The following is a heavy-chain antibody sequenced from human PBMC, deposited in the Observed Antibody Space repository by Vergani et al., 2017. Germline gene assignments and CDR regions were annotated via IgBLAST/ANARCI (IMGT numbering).Heavy chain of an antibody. J-gene: IGHJ6*03. CDR3: ARGQTGYSRDWSTYFFYMDV. D-gene: IGHD3-9*01. CDR2: VYYSGTT. V-gene: IGHV4-30-2*01. Sequence: QLQLQESGPGLVKPSETLSLTCTLSGDAISRDTYSWNWVRQPPGKPLEWIGSVYYSGTTYYNPSLGGRVTMSIDKSTNHFPLTLTSVAAADSAFYFCARGQTGYSRDWSTYFFYMDVWGKGTTVTVSS. CDR1: GDAISRDTYS.